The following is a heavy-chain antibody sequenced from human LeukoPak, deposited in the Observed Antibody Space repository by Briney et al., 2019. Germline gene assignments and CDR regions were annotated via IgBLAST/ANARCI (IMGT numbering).Heavy chain of an antibody. J-gene: IGHJ4*02. CDR3: AKGDSGWFFDDQYYFDY. V-gene: IGHV3-23*01. CDR2: ISGSGGST. CDR1: GFTFSSYA. D-gene: IGHD6-19*01. Sequence: GGSLRLSCAASGFTFSSYAVSWVRQAPGKGLEWVSAISGSGGSTYYADSVKGRFTISRDNSKNTLYLQMNSLRAEDTAVYYCAKGDSGWFFDDQYYFDYWGQGTLVTVSS.